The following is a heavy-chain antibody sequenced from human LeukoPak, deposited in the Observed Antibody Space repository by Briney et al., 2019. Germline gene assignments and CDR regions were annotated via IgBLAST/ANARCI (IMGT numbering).Heavy chain of an antibody. CDR2: VYSSGTT. D-gene: IGHD6-13*01. Sequence: PSETLSLTCSVSGYSIRSGYYWGWIRQPPGKRLEWVGSVYSSGTTYYNPTLKPRVTISVDTSKNQFSLNLTSVTAADAAVYYCARAPFAYSSSWYVKAHWFDPWGQGTLVTVSS. CDR1: GYSIRSGYY. CDR3: ARAPFAYSSSWYVKAHWFDP. V-gene: IGHV4-38-2*02. J-gene: IGHJ5*02.